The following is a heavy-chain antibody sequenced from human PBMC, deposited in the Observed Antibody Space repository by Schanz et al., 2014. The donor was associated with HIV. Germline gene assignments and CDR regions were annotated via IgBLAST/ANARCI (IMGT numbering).Heavy chain of an antibody. D-gene: IGHD6-13*01. J-gene: IGHJ4*02. CDR3: ARDSWYGDY. CDR2: ISSSGNTI. CDR1: GFTFSSHA. Sequence: VQLVESGGGVVQPGESLRLSCAVSGFTFSSHAMTWVRQAPGKGLEWVSYISSSGNTIYYGDSVKGRFTISRDNAKNSLYLQMNSLRAEDTAVYYCARDSWYGDYWGLGTLVTVSS. V-gene: IGHV3-48*03.